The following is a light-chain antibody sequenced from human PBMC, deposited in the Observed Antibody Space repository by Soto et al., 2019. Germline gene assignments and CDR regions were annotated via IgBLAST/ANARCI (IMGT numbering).Light chain of an antibody. Sequence: EIVLTQSPATLSLSPGERDTLSCRASQSVSSYLAWYQQKPGQAPRHLIYDASNTATGIPARFSGSRSETDFTLTISSQEPEDFAVYYGQQRSNSPITFGQGTRLQIK. CDR2: DAS. CDR1: QSVSSY. CDR3: QQRSNSPIT. J-gene: IGKJ5*01. V-gene: IGKV3-11*01.